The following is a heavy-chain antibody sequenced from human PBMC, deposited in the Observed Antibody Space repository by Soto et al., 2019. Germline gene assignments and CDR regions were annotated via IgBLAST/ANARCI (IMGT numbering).Heavy chain of an antibody. CDR1: GYTFTSYY. Sequence: ASVKVSCKASGYTFTSYYMHWLRQAPIQGLEWMGIINPSGGSTSYAQKFQGRVTMTRDTSTSTVYMELSSLRAEDTAVYYCAKGPYQLLYRGIYYGMDVWGQGTTVTVSS. CDR2: INPSGGST. CDR3: AKGPYQLLYRGIYYGMDV. D-gene: IGHD2-2*02. J-gene: IGHJ6*02. V-gene: IGHV1-46*01.